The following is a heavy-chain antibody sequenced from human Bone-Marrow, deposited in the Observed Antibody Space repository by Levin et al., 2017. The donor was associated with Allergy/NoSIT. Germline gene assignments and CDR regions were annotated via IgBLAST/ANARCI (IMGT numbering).Heavy chain of an antibody. J-gene: IGHJ5*02. CDR3: ARGLDFWNRNHWCDP. V-gene: IGHV3-33*01. CDR2: IWYDGSNK. Sequence: GGSLRLSCAASGFTFSSYGMHWVRQAPGKGLEWVAVIWYDGSNKYYADSVKGRFTISRDNSKNTLYLQMNSQRAEDTAVYYCARGLDFWNRNHWCDPWGQGTLVTVSS. CDR1: GFTFSSYG. D-gene: IGHD3-3*01.